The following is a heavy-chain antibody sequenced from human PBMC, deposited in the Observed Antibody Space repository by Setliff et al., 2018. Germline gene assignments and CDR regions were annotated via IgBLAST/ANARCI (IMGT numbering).Heavy chain of an antibody. J-gene: IGHJ4*02. V-gene: IGHV3-7*03. CDR1: GFTFNNYW. D-gene: IGHD4-4*01. CDR3: ARDSNYEGAYDY. Sequence: GGSLRLSCAASGFTFNNYWMGWVRQAPGKGLEWVANIKRDGSEKYYVDSVKGRFTISRGNARNSLHLQMNSLKASDTAMYYCARDSNYEGAYDYWGQGTLVTVSS. CDR2: IKRDGSEK.